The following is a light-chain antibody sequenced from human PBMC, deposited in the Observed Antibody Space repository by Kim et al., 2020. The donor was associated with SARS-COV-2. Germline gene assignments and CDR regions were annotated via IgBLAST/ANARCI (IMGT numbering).Light chain of an antibody. J-gene: IGKJ1*01. CDR3: QQYYSYPWT. CDR2: VAS. V-gene: IGKV1-8*01. Sequence: GDRVTITCRASQDIGTYLAWYQQKPGKAPKLLIYVASTLQSGVPSRFSGSGSGTDFTLTISGLQSEDFASYYCQQYYSYPWTFGQGTKVDIK. CDR1: QDIGTY.